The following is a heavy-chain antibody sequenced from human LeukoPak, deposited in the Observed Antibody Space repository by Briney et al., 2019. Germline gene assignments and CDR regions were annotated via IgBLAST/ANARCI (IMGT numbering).Heavy chain of an antibody. CDR2: ISGSGSST. V-gene: IGHV3-23*01. J-gene: IGHJ6*02. CDR1: GFSFSSYA. CDR3: ANGGARGMDV. D-gene: IGHD3-16*01. Sequence: PGGSLRLSCAASGFSFSSYAMSWVRQAPGKGLEWVSAISGSGSSTYYADSVKGRFTISRDNSKNTLYLQMSSLRAEDTAVYYCANGGARGMDVWGQGTTVTVSS.